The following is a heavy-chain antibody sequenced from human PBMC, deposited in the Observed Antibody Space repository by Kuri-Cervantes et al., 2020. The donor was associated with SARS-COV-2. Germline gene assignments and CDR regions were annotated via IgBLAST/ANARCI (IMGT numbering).Heavy chain of an antibody. Sequence: ASVKVSCKASGYTFTSYDINWVRQATGQGLEWMGWMNPNSGNTGYAQKFQGRVTMTRNTSISTAYMELSSLRSEDTAVYYCATTPGRAARYGLDVWGQGTTVTVSS. CDR1: GYTFTSYD. D-gene: IGHD6-6*01. CDR3: ATTPGRAARYGLDV. CDR2: MNPNSGNT. J-gene: IGHJ6*02. V-gene: IGHV1-8*01.